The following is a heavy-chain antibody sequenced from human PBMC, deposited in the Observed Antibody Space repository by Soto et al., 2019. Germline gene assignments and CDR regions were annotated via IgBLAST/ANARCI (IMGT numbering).Heavy chain of an antibody. CDR3: ARSWYFDY. V-gene: IGHV3-48*04. CDR1: GFTFSSYS. J-gene: IGHJ4*02. Sequence: GGSLRLSCAASGFTFSSYSMNWVRQAPGKGLEWVSYISSSGNSIYYADSVKGRFTISRDNAKNSLYLQMNSLRAEDTAVYYCARSWYFDYWGQGSLVTVSS. CDR2: ISSSGNSI. D-gene: IGHD6-13*01.